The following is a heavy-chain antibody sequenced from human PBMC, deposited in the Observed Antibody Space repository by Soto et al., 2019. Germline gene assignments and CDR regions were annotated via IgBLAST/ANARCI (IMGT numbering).Heavy chain of an antibody. D-gene: IGHD2-15*01. CDR3: AKELGGWSGGSRDPPLYDDYGMDV. J-gene: IGHJ6*02. CDR2: ISYDGSNK. V-gene: IGHV3-30*18. CDR1: GFTFSSYG. Sequence: QVQLVESGGGVVQPGRSLRLSCAASGFTFSSYGMHWVRQAPGKGLEWVAVISYDGSNKYYADSVKGRFTISRDNSKKPVYRQISSLRAEDTAVYYCAKELGGWSGGSRDPPLYDDYGMDVWGQGTTVTVSS.